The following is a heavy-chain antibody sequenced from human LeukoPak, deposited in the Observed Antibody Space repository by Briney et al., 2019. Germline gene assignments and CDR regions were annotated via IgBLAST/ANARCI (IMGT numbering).Heavy chain of an antibody. Sequence: GASVKVSCKASGYIFTNYFMHWVQQDPIRGLQWMGIINCDEGTATYAQEFRGRVTITRDTSTSTVYMDLSSLRSDDTAVYFCTRADNQDFESWGQGTLVTVSS. CDR2: INCDEGTA. J-gene: IGHJ4*02. V-gene: IGHV1-46*01. CDR1: GYIFTNYF. D-gene: IGHD2-15*01. CDR3: TRADNQDFES.